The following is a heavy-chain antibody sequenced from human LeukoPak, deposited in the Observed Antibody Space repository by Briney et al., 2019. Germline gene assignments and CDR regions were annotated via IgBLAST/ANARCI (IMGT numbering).Heavy chain of an antibody. V-gene: IGHV1-69*13. D-gene: IGHD3-16*02. CDR2: IIPVFGTT. J-gene: IGHJ4*02. CDR1: GGTFSSYA. Sequence: SVKVSCKASGGTFSSYAISWVRQAPGQGLEWMGGIIPVFGTTNYAQKFQGRVTITADESTSTVYMELSSLRSEDTAVYYCARDRPSFPRYYFDYWGQGTLVTVSS. CDR3: ARDRPSFPRYYFDY.